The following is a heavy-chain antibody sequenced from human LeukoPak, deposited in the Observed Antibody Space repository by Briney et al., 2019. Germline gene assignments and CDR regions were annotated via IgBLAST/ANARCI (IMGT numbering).Heavy chain of an antibody. CDR1: GYTFTGYY. D-gene: IGHD2-2*01. Sequence: ASVKVSCKASGYTFTGYYMHWVRQAPGQGLEWMGWINPNSGGTNYAQKFQGRVTMTRDTSISTAYMELSRLRSDDTAVSYCATAVVPAAIRSYYMDVWGKGTTVTVTS. CDR2: INPNSGGT. CDR3: ATAVVPAAIRSYYMDV. V-gene: IGHV1-2*02. J-gene: IGHJ6*03.